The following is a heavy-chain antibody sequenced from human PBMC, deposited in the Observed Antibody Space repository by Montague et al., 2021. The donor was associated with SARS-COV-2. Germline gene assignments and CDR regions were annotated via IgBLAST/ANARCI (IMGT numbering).Heavy chain of an antibody. CDR3: ARGGATYYYDTSGYVNAFDI. CDR2: IYYNGYT. Sequence: SETRSLTCTVSGDSISTYYWSWIRRPPGKGLEWIGYIYYNGYTNYNPSLKSRVTISVDTSKNQFSLRLSSVTAADTAVYFCARGGATYYYDTSGYVNAFDIWGQGTMVTVSS. D-gene: IGHD3-22*01. J-gene: IGHJ3*02. V-gene: IGHV4-59*01. CDR1: GDSISTYY.